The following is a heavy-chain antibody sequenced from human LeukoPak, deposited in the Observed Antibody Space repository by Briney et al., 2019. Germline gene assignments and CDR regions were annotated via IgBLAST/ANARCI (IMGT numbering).Heavy chain of an antibody. J-gene: IGHJ4*02. D-gene: IGHD3-10*01. CDR3: ARLGFHYDSGSFFDY. CDR1: GYSFTSYW. V-gene: IGHV5-51*01. CDR2: IYPGDSDT. Sequence: GESLKISCKGSGYSFTSYWIGWVRQMPGRGLEWMGIIYPGDSDTRYSPSFQGQVTISADKSISTAYLQWSSLKASDTAMYYCARLGFHYDSGSFFDYWGQGTLVTVSS.